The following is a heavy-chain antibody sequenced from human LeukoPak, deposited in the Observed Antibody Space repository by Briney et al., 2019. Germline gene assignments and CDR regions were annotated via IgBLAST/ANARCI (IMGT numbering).Heavy chain of an antibody. V-gene: IGHV1-3*01. J-gene: IGHJ6*02. D-gene: IGHD6-13*01. CDR3: ASNPRGGIAAAGSSRRDYYGMDV. Sequence: ASVKVSCKASGYTFTSYAMHWVRQAPGQRLEWMGWINAGNGNTKYSQKFQGRVTITRDTSASTAYMELSSLRSEDTAVYYCASNPRGGIAAAGSSRRDYYGMDVWGQGTTVTVSS. CDR1: GYTFTSYA. CDR2: INAGNGNT.